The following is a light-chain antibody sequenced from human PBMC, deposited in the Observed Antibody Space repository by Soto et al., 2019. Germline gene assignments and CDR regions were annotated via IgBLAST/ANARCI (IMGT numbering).Light chain of an antibody. CDR3: QQYGSSPQT. J-gene: IGKJ1*01. Sequence: EIVLTQSPGTLSLSPGERATLSCRASQSVISSYLAWYQQKPGQGPRLLIYGASSRATGIPDRFSGSGSGTDFTLTISRLEPEDFAVYYCQQYGSSPQTFGQGTKVEIK. CDR1: QSVISSY. CDR2: GAS. V-gene: IGKV3-20*01.